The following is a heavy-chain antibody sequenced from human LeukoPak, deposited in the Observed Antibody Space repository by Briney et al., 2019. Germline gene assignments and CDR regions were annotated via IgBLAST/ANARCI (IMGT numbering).Heavy chain of an antibody. CDR2: IYYSGST. D-gene: IGHD6-19*01. V-gene: IGHV4-39*01. J-gene: IGHJ6*03. CDR1: GGSISSSSYY. CDR3: ARHSIRGWLYYYYMDV. Sequence: SETLSLTCTVSGGSISSSSYYWGWIRHPPGKGLEWIGSIYYSGSTYYNPSLKSQVTISVDTSKNQFSLKLSSVTAADTAVYYCARHSIRGWLYYYYMDVWGKGTTVTVSS.